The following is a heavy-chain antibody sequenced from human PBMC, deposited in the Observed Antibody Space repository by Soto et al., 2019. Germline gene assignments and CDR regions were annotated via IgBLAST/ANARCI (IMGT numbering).Heavy chain of an antibody. Sequence: ASVKVSCKASGYTFTNYVISWVRQAAGQGPEWMGWMNPPSGKTEVSYLQKFQGRLTMTRDTSINTAFLEVTDLRAEDTAVYYCARARNWNYESGYFDYWGQGTLVTVSS. CDR2: MNPPSGKT. CDR3: ARARNWNYESGYFDY. CDR1: GYTFTNYV. J-gene: IGHJ4*02. D-gene: IGHD1-7*01. V-gene: IGHV1-8*01.